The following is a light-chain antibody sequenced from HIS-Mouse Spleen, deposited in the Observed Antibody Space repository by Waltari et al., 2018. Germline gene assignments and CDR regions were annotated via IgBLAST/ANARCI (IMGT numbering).Light chain of an antibody. Sequence: EIVLTQSPATLSWSPGERATLSCRARQSVSSYLAWYQQKPGQAPRLLIYDASNRATGIPARFSGSGSGTDFTLTISSLAPEDFAVYYCQQRSNWLTFGGGTKVEIK. CDR3: QQRSNWLT. CDR2: DAS. V-gene: IGKV3-11*01. CDR1: QSVSSY. J-gene: IGKJ4*01.